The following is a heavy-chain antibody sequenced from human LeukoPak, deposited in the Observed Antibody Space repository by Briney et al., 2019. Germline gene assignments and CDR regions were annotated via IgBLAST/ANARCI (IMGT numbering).Heavy chain of an antibody. CDR2: INHSGST. D-gene: IGHD5-18*01. CDR3: ARGQRGYSYGYKY. V-gene: IGHV4-34*01. CDR1: GGSFSGYY. Sequence: SETLSLTCAVYGGSFSGYYWSWIRQPPGKGLEWIGEINHSGSTNYNPSLKSRVTISVDTSKNQFSLKLSSVTAADTAVYYYARGQRGYSYGYKYWGQGTLVTVSS. J-gene: IGHJ4*02.